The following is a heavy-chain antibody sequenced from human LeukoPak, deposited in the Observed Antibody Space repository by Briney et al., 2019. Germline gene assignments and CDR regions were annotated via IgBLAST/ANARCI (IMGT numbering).Heavy chain of an antibody. CDR2: IYTSGST. V-gene: IGHV4-4*07. J-gene: IGHJ4*02. CDR3: ASSRYSSGWYEDY. CDR1: GGSISSYY. D-gene: IGHD6-19*01. Sequence: PSVTLTLTCTGSGGSISSYYWSWIRQPAGKGLEWIGRIYTSGSTNYNPSLKSRVTMSVDTSKNQFSLKLSSVTAADTAVYYCASSRYSSGWYEDYWGQGTLVTVSS.